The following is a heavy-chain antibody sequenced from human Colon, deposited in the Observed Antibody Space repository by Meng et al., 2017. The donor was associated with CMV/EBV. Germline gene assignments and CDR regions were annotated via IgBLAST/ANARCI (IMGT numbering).Heavy chain of an antibody. CDR2: IKQDGSEK. V-gene: IGHV3-7*01. CDR3: ARDQLALYYYYGMDV. CDR1: KFTVSSNE. D-gene: IGHD6-13*01. Sequence: GGSLRLSCAASKFTVSSNEMNWVRQAPGKGLEWVANIKQDGSEKYYVDSVKGRFTISRDNAKNSLYLQMNSLRAEDTAVYYCARDQLALYYYYGMDVWGQGTTVTVSS. J-gene: IGHJ6*02.